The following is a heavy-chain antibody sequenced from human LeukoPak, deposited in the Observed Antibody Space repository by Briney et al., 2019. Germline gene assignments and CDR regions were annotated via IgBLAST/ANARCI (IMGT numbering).Heavy chain of an antibody. D-gene: IGHD6-13*01. CDR3: ATIAAADPDYYYYYYMDV. J-gene: IGHJ6*03. CDR2: ISAYNGNT. Sequence: GASVKVSCKASGYTFTSYGISWVRQAPGQGLEWMGWISAYNGNTNYAQKLQGRVTMTTDTSTSTAYMELRSLRSDDTAVYYCATIAAADPDYYYYYYMDVWGKGTTVTVSS. V-gene: IGHV1-18*01. CDR1: GYTFTSYG.